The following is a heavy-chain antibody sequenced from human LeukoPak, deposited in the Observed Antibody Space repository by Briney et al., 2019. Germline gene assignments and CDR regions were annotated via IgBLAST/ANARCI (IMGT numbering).Heavy chain of an antibody. V-gene: IGHV4-34*01. CDR1: GGSFSGYY. CDR3: ARGRYVSYYDSSGYYHWFDP. J-gene: IGHJ5*02. Sequence: ASETLSLTCAVYGGSFSGYYWSWIRQPPGKGLEWIGEINHSGSTNYNPSLKSRVTISVDTSKNQFSLKLSSVTAADTAVYYCARGRYVSYYDSSGYYHWFDPWGQGTLVTVSS. CDR2: INHSGST. D-gene: IGHD3-22*01.